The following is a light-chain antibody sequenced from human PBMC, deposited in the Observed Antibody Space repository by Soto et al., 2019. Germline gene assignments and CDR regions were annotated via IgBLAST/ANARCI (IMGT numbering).Light chain of an antibody. Sequence: QSALPQPASVSGSPGQSITISCTGTSSDVGAYNYVSWYQHYPGKAPKLMIYDVSNRPSGVSNRFSGSKSGNTASLTISGLQAEDEADYYCSSYTAISNVVFGGGTKVTVL. J-gene: IGLJ2*01. CDR3: SSYTAISNVV. CDR1: SSDVGAYNY. V-gene: IGLV2-14*03. CDR2: DVS.